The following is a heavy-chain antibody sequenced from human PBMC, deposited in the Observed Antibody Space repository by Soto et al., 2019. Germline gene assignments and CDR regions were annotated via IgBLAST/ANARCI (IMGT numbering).Heavy chain of an antibody. CDR1: GGSISSDY. CDR2: IYYSGST. V-gene: IGHV4-59*08. Sequence: SETLSLTCTVSGGSISSDYWSWIRQPPGKGLEWIGYIYYSGSTNYNPSLKSRVTISVDTSKNQFSLKLSSVTAADTAVYYCARHVRSFELWGQGTLVSVPS. J-gene: IGHJ5*02. CDR3: ARHVRSFEL.